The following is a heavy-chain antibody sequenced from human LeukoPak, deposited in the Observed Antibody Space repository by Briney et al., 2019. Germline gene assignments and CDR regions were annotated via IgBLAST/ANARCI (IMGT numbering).Heavy chain of an antibody. V-gene: IGHV4-59*12. Sequence: PSETVSLTCNVSGGSIITYYWSWIRQPPGKGLEWIGNIFDSGSTNYNPSLKSRVIMSVDTSKNQFSLKLSSVTAADTAVYYCARDRNSGSYWEGNWFDPWGQGTLVTVSS. J-gene: IGHJ5*02. CDR2: IFDSGST. CDR1: GGSIITYY. D-gene: IGHD1-26*01. CDR3: ARDRNSGSYWEGNWFDP.